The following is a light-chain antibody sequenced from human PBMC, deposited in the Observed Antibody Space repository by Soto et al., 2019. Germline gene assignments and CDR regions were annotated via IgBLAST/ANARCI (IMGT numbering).Light chain of an antibody. Sequence: EIVXTXXPXTLSVSPGERATLSCRASQSVSSNLAWYQQKPGQAPRLLIYGASTRATGIPARFSGSGSGTEITLTISSLQSEDFAVYYCQQYNNWPPITFGQGTKLEIK. CDR3: QQYNNWPPIT. CDR1: QSVSSN. J-gene: IGKJ2*01. CDR2: GAS. V-gene: IGKV3-15*01.